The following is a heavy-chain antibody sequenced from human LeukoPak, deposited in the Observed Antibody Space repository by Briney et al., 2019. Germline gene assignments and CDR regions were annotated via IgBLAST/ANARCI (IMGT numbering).Heavy chain of an antibody. V-gene: IGHV4-38-2*01. CDR3: ARQKDTAMVFDY. D-gene: IGHD5-18*01. CDR1: GYSISSGYY. Sequence: SETLSLTCAVSGYSISSGYYWGWILQPPGKGLEWIGSIYHSGSTYYNPSLKSRVTISVDTSKNQFSLKLSSVTAADTAVYYCARQKDTAMVFDYWGQGTLVTVSS. J-gene: IGHJ4*02. CDR2: IYHSGST.